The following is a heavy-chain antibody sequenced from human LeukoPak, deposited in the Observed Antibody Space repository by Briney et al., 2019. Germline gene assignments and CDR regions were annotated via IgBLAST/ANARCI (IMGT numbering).Heavy chain of an antibody. CDR1: RFTFTSYA. V-gene: IGHV3-23*01. D-gene: IGHD3-10*01. CDR2: ISGSGGST. CDR3: AKDASGSFTDAFDI. Sequence: GGSLTLSCGASRFTFTSYAMTWVRQAPGKGLEWVSSISGSGGSTYYADSVKGRFTVSRDNSKNTLYLQMHSLRAEDTAVYFCAKDASGSFTDAFDIWGQGTMVTVSS. J-gene: IGHJ3*02.